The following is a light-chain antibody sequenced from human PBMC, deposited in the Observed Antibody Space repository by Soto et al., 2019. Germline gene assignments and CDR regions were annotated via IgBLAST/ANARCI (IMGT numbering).Light chain of an antibody. CDR2: GAS. V-gene: IGKV3-20*01. J-gene: IGKJ2*01. CDR1: QSVRSGY. CDR3: QQYGSSPYT. Sequence: EIVLTQSPGTLSLSPGERASLSCRASQSVRSGYLAWYQQKPGQAPRLLIYGASYRATGIPDGFSGGGSGTDFTLTISRLEPEDFAVYYCQQYGSSPYTFGQGTKLEIK.